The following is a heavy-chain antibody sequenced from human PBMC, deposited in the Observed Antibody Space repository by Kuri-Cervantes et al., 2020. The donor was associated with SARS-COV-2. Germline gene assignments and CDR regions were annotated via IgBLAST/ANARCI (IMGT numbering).Heavy chain of an antibody. Sequence: GESLKISCAASGFTFSSYAMHWVRQAPGKGLEWVAVISYDGSNKYYADSVKGRFTISRDNSKSTLYLQMSSLRAEDTAVYYCARDLSGRLDPWGQGTLVTVSS. CDR2: ISYDGSNK. J-gene: IGHJ5*02. CDR1: GFTFSSYA. CDR3: ARDLSGRLDP. D-gene: IGHD5/OR15-5a*01. V-gene: IGHV3-30-3*01.